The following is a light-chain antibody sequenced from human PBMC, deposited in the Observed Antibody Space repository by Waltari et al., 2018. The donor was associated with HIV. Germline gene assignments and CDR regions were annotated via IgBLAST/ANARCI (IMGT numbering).Light chain of an antibody. Sequence: QSALTQPRSVSGSTGQSVTISCTGTRSDVCGYNYVSWYQQHPGKAPKLMIYDVSKQPSGVPARFSGSKSGTTASLSIAGRQAEDEADYYCCADAGSYVVFGGGTKLTVL. CDR1: RSDVCGYNY. CDR3: CADAGSYVV. J-gene: IGLJ2*01. CDR2: DVS. V-gene: IGLV2-11*01.